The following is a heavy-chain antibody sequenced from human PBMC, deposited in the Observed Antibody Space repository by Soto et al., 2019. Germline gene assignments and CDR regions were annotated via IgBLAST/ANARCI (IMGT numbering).Heavy chain of an antibody. CDR3: ARTSGSSLYYFDY. D-gene: IGHD1-26*01. V-gene: IGHV5-51*01. Sequence: GESLKISCKGSGYSFTSYWIGWVRQMPGKGLEWMGIIYPGDSDTRYSPSFQGQVTISADKSISTAYLQWTSMKASDTAIYYCARTSGSSLYYFDYWGQGTLVTVSS. CDR1: GYSFTSYW. J-gene: IGHJ4*02. CDR2: IYPGDSDT.